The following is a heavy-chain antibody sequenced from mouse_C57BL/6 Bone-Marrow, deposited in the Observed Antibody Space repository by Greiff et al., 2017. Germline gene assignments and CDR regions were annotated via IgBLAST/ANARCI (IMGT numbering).Heavy chain of an antibody. D-gene: IGHD1-1*01. J-gene: IGHJ3*01. CDR1: GYTFPDYN. CDR3: AGRSLVTWFAY. CDR2: INPNNGGT. Sequence: VQLQQSGPELVKPGASVQIPCKASGYTFPDYNMDWVKQSHGKSLEWIGDINPNNGGTIYNQKFKGKATLTVDKSSSTAYMELRSLTSEDTAVYYCAGRSLVTWFAYWGQATLVTVSA. V-gene: IGHV1-18*01.